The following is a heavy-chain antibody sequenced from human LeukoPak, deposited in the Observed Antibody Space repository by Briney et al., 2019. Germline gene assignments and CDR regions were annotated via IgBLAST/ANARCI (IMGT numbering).Heavy chain of an antibody. CDR1: GGSINSHSYH. CDR3: ARTHYSHDSIGYCNAF. CDR2: IYYSGST. Sequence: SETLSLTCTVSGGSINSHSYHWGWIRQPPGKGLEWIGSIYYSGSTYYNPSLKSRIPISIDTSKNQFSLKVSSVTAADTAVYYCARTHYSHDSIGYCNAFWGQGTMVTVSS. J-gene: IGHJ3*01. V-gene: IGHV4-39*01. D-gene: IGHD3-22*01.